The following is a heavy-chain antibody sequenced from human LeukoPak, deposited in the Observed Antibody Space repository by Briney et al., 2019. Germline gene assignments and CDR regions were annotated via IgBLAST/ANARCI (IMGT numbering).Heavy chain of an antibody. CDR1: GFTFNSYG. V-gene: IGHV3-30*18. CDR3: AKLVVPAAKIQYNWFDP. J-gene: IGHJ5*02. D-gene: IGHD2-2*01. Sequence: PGRSLRLSCAASGFTFNSYGMHWVRQAPGKGLEWVAVISYDGSNKYYADSVKGRFTISRDNSNNTLFLQMSSLRAEATAVYYCAKLVVPAAKIQYNWFDPWGQGTLVTVSS. CDR2: ISYDGSNK.